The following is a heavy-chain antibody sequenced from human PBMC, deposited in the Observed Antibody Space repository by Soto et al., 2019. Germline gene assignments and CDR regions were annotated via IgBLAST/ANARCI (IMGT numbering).Heavy chain of an antibody. J-gene: IGHJ4*02. CDR2: SRNKANSYST. CDR1: GFTFSDYY. Sequence: GGSLRLSCAASGFTFSDYYMDWVRQVPGKGLEWLGRSRNKANSYSTEYAASVKGRFSISRDYSKDSMYLQMNSLKTEDTAVYYCARDTGGSYDYWGQGALVTVSS. CDR3: ARDTGGSYDY. V-gene: IGHV3-72*01. D-gene: IGHD1-26*01.